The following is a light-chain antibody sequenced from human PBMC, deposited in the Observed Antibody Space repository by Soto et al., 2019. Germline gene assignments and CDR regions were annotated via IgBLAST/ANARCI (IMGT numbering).Light chain of an antibody. J-gene: IGKJ1*01. CDR2: DAS. CDR1: QSVSSY. Sequence: EIVFTQSPATLSLSPGERATLSCRASQSVSSYLAWYQQKPGQAPRLLIYDASNRATGIPARFSASGSGTDFTLTISDVQTEDFALYYCHQRQSWPRTFGQGTKVDIK. CDR3: HQRQSWPRT. V-gene: IGKV3-11*01.